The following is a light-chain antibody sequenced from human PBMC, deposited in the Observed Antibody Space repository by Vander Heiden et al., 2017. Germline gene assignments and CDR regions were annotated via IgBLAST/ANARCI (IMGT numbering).Light chain of an antibody. J-gene: IGLJ2*01. V-gene: IGLV2-14*01. CDR1: SSDVGGYNY. Sequence: QSALTQPASVSGSPGQSLTISCTGTSSDVGGYNYVSWYQQHPGKAPKLMIYDVSNRPSGVSNRFSGSKSGNTASLTISGLQAEDEADYYCSSYTSSSTQVVFGGGTKLTVL. CDR2: DVS. CDR3: SSYTSSSTQVV.